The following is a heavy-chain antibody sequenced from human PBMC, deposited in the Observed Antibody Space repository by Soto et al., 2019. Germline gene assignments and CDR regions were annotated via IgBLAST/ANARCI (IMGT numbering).Heavy chain of an antibody. J-gene: IGHJ4*02. CDR2: IIPIFGTA. Sequence: GASVKVSCKASVGTFSSYAISWVRQAPGQGLEWMGGIIPIFGTANYAQKFQGRVTITADKSTSTAYMELSSLRSEDTAVYYCARELEPRRHPEPYFDYWGQGTLVTVSS. CDR3: ARELEPRRHPEPYFDY. V-gene: IGHV1-69*06. CDR1: VGTFSSYA. D-gene: IGHD1-1*01.